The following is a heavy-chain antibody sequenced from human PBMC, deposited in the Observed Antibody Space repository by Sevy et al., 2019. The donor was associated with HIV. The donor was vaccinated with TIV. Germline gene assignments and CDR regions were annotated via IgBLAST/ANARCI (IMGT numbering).Heavy chain of an antibody. CDR1: GFTFTSSA. D-gene: IGHD1-26*01. V-gene: IGHV1-58*02. J-gene: IGHJ3*02. Sequence: ASVKVSCKASGFTFTSSAMQWVRQARGQRLEWIGWIVVGSGNTNYAQKFQESVTITRDMSTSTAYMELSSLRSEDTAVYYCAAPSGSYGSGDAFDIWGQGTMVTVSS. CDR3: AAPSGSYGSGDAFDI. CDR2: IVVGSGNT.